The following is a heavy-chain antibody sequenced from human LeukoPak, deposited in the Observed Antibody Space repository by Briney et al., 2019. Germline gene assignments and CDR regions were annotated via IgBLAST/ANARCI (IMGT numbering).Heavy chain of an antibody. Sequence: PGGSLTLSCAASGFTFSRSWMSWIRQAPGKGLEWVANIKQDGSEKYYVDSVKGRFTISRDNTKNSLYLQLNSLRAGDTAVYYCAREAPDSSGWYDYWGQGTLVTVSS. D-gene: IGHD6-19*01. J-gene: IGHJ4*02. CDR3: AREAPDSSGWYDY. CDR1: GFTFSRSW. V-gene: IGHV3-7*01. CDR2: IKQDGSEK.